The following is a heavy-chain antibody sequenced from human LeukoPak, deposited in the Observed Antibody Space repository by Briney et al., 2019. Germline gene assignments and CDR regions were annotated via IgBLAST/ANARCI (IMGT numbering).Heavy chain of an antibody. CDR3: AREDSSGYLGY. CDR2: IYYSGST. Sequence: SETLSLTCTVSGGSVSSNIYYWNWIRQPPGKGLEWIGYIYYSGSTNYNPSLKSRVTISVDTSKNQFSLKLTSLTAADTAVYYCAREDSSGYLGYWGQGTLVTVSS. CDR1: GGSVSSNIYY. J-gene: IGHJ4*02. D-gene: IGHD3-22*01. V-gene: IGHV4-61*01.